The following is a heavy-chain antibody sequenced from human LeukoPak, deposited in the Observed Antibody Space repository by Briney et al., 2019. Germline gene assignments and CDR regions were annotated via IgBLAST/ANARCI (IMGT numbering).Heavy chain of an antibody. CDR1: GFTVSSNY. CDR2: ISSISHYI. V-gene: IGHV3-21*01. D-gene: IGHD3-22*01. J-gene: IGHJ4*02. Sequence: GGSLRLSCAASGFTVSSNYMSWVRQAPGKGLEWVSSISSISHYIYYADSVKGRFTISRVNAKNSLYLQMNSLRAEDTALYYCTRDYYDSSGLPFDYWGQGTLVTVSS. CDR3: TRDYYDSSGLPFDY.